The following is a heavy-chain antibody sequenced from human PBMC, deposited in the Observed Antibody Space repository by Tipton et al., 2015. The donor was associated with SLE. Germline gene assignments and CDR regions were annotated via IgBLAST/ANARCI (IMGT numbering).Heavy chain of an antibody. CDR3: TRYPMVRGAIDF. D-gene: IGHD3-10*01. Sequence: TLSLTCTVSGGSISSSSFYWGWIRQPPGKGLEWIGSIYYSGSTYYNPSLKSRVTISVDTSENQFSLNLSSVTGADTAVYFCTRYPMVRGAIDFWGQGTLVIVSS. J-gene: IGHJ4*02. CDR1: GGSISSSSFY. CDR2: IYYSGST. V-gene: IGHV4-39*07.